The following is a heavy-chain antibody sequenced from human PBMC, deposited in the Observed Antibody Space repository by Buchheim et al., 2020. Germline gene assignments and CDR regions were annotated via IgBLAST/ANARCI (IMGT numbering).Heavy chain of an antibody. J-gene: IGHJ5*02. D-gene: IGHD6-6*01. Sequence: LQLQESGSGLVKPSQTLSLTCAVSGGSISSGGYSCFWLRSPPGPGLEWIGYISHSGRTYSHPSLKSRVTISVDRSKNQFSLKLSSVTAADTAVYYCAREYSSSANGFDPWGQGT. CDR1: GGSISSGGYS. V-gene: IGHV4-30-2*01. CDR3: AREYSSSANGFDP. CDR2: ISHSGRT.